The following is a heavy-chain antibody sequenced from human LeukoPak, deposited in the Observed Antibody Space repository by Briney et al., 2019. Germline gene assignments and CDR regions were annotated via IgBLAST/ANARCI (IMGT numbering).Heavy chain of an antibody. CDR2: MNPNSGNT. D-gene: IGHD2-2*01. J-gene: IGHJ4*02. CDR3: ARGPGCISTSCPYYFDY. V-gene: IGHV1-8*01. CDR1: GYTFTNYD. Sequence: GASVKVSCKASGYTFTNYDINWVRQASGQGLDWMGRMNPNSGNTGYAQKFQGRVTMTRNTSISTAYMELSSLSSEDTAVYYCARGPGCISTSCPYYFDYWGQGTLVTVYS.